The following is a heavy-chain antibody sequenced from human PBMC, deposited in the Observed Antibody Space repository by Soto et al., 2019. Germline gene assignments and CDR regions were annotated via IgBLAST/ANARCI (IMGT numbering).Heavy chain of an antibody. CDR2: ISSSSSTI. Sequence: GGSLRLSCAASGFTFSSYSMNWVRQAPGKGLEWVSYISSSSSTIYYADSVKGRFTISRDNAKNSLYLQMNSLRAEDTAVYYCARNEYYYDSSGHSFDYWGQGTLVTVSS. D-gene: IGHD3-22*01. CDR3: ARNEYYYDSSGHSFDY. J-gene: IGHJ4*02. V-gene: IGHV3-48*01. CDR1: GFTFSSYS.